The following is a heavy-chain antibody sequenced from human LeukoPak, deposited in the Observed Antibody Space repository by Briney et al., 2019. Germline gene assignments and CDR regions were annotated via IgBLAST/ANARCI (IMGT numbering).Heavy chain of an antibody. CDR3: ASEIVVVPSAMGVDP. J-gene: IGHJ5*02. V-gene: IGHV1-46*01. CDR1: GYSFTTYY. D-gene: IGHD2-2*01. Sequence: ASVKVSCKASGYSFTTYYIHWVRQAPGQGLEWMGVINPSGGSISFAQKFQARLTMTRDTSTSTVYMELSGLSSEDTAVYYCASEIVVVPSAMGVDPWVQGTLEIVSS. CDR2: INPSGGSI.